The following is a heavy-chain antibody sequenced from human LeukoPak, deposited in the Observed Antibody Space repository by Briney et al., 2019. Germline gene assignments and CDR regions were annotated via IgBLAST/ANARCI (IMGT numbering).Heavy chain of an antibody. CDR2: ISYDGSNK. D-gene: IGHD3-10*01. CDR1: GSTFSSYA. V-gene: IGHV3-30*04. J-gene: IGHJ4*02. CDR3: ARDSYYYGSGSYLVSDY. Sequence: GRSLRLSCAASGSTFSSYAMHWVRQAPGKGLEWVAVISYDGSNKYYADSAKGRFTISRDNSKNTLYLQMNSLRAEDTAVYYCARDSYYYGSGSYLVSDYWGQGTLVTVSS.